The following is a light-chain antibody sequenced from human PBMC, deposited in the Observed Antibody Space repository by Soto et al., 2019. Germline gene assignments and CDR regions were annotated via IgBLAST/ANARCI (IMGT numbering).Light chain of an antibody. CDR3: SSYTTSSTLLI. CDR1: SSDIGGYNS. CDR2: AVS. V-gene: IGLV2-14*01. J-gene: IGLJ2*01. Sequence: SALTQPASVSGSPGQSITISCTGTSSDIGGYNSVSWYQQHPGKAPKLVIYAVSNRPSGVSSRFSGSKSGNTASLTMSGLQAEDEATYYCSSYTTSSTLLIFGGGTKLTVL.